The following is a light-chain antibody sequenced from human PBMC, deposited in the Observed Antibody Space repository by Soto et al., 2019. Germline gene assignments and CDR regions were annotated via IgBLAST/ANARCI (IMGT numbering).Light chain of an antibody. CDR2: DVT. Sequence: QSVLTQPAPVSGSPGQSITISCTGTSSDVGNYNYVSWYQQHPGKAPKLMIYDVTNRPSGVSNRFSGSKSGNTASLTISGLQAEDEADYYCSSYTSSITLFFGTGTKSPS. J-gene: IGLJ1*01. V-gene: IGLV2-14*01. CDR3: SSYTSSITLF. CDR1: SSDVGNYNY.